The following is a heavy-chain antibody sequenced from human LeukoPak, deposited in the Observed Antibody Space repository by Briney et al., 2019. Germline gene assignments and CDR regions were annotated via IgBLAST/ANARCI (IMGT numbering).Heavy chain of an antibody. CDR1: GGSISSYY. D-gene: IGHD1-26*01. V-gene: IGHV4-4*07. J-gene: IGHJ6*03. Sequence: PSETLSLTCTVSGGSISSYYWSWIRQPAGKGLEWIGRIYTSGSTNYNPSLKSRVTMSVDTSKNQFSLKLSSVTAADTAVYYCARGSQRSGSYYYYYMDVWGKGTTVTVSS. CDR3: ARGSQRSGSYYYYYMDV. CDR2: IYTSGST.